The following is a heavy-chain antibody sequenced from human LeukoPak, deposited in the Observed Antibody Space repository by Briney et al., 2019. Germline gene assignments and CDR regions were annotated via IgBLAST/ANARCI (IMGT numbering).Heavy chain of an antibody. D-gene: IGHD3-3*01. Sequence: GGSLRLSCAASGFTFSSYSMNWVRQAPGKGLEWVSYISRSSRTIYYADSVKGRFTISKDNAKNSLYLQMNSLRDEDTAVYYCAVFLEWQGATYYGMDVWGQGTTVTVSS. J-gene: IGHJ6*02. CDR2: ISRSSRTI. CDR3: AVFLEWQGATYYGMDV. CDR1: GFTFSSYS. V-gene: IGHV3-48*02.